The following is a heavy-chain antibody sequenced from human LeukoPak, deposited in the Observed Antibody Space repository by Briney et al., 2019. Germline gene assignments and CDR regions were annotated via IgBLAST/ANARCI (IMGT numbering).Heavy chain of an antibody. CDR3: ARAYDFWSGFDY. CDR1: GGSISSGDYY. Sequence: SETLSLTCTVSGGSISSGDYYWSWIRQPPGKGLEWIGYIYYSGSTYYNPSLKCRVTISVDTSKNQFSLKLSSVTAADTAVYYCARAYDFWSGFDYWGQGTLVTVSS. CDR2: IYYSGST. D-gene: IGHD3-3*01. V-gene: IGHV4-30-4*01. J-gene: IGHJ4*02.